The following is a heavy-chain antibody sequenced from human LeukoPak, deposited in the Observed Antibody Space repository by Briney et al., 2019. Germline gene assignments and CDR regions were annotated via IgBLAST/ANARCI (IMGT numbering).Heavy chain of an antibody. CDR2: IIPIFGTA. V-gene: IGHV1-69*13. CDR3: ARDNKVQYSSSSPLGY. CDR1: GGTFSSCA. J-gene: IGHJ4*02. D-gene: IGHD6-6*01. Sequence: ASVKVSCKASGGTFSSCAISWVRQAPGQGLEWMGGIIPIFGTANYAQKFQGRVTITADESTSTAYMELSSLRSEDTAVYYCARDNKVQYSSSSPLGYWGQGTLVTVSS.